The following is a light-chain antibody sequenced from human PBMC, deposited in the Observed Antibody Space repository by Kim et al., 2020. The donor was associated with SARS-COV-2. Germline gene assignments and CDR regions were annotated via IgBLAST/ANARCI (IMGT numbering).Light chain of an antibody. Sequence: GQSLTISCTGTSSDVGSYNLVSWYQQHPVKAPKLRIYEVSKRPSGVSSRFSGSKSGNTASLTISGLQAEDEADYYCCSYAGSSTLVFGGGTQLTVL. V-gene: IGLV2-23*02. CDR3: CSYAGSSTLV. CDR2: EVS. CDR1: SSDVGSYNL. J-gene: IGLJ2*01.